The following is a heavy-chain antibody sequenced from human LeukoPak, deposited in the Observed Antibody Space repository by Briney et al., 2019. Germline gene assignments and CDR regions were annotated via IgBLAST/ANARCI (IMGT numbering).Heavy chain of an antibody. V-gene: IGHV4-34*01. J-gene: IGHJ4*02. CDR2: INHSGST. CDR3: ARGLNIGNYCDSSGYIRRKYYFDY. Sequence: TSETLSLTCAVYGGSFSGYYWNWIRQPPGKGLDWIGEINHSGSTNYNPSLKSRVTISVDTSKNQFSLNLSSVTAADTAVYYCARGLNIGNYCDSSGYIRRKYYFDYWGQGTLVTVSS. D-gene: IGHD3-22*01. CDR1: GGSFSGYY.